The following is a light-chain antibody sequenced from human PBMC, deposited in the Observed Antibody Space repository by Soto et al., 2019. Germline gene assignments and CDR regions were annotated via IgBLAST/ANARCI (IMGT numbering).Light chain of an antibody. V-gene: IGKV1-8*01. J-gene: IGKJ2*01. CDR2: AAA. CDR1: QGISSY. CDR3: QQYLSYPYT. Sequence: AIRMTQSPSSFSASTGDRVTITCRASQGISSYLAWYQQKPGKAPKLLIYAAATLHRGAPSRFSASGSGTDFTLTISRLQSEDFATYYCQQYLSYPYTFGQGTKLEI.